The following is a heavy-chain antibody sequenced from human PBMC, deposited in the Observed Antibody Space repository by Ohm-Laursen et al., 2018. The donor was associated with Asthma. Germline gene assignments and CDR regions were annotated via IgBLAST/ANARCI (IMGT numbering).Heavy chain of an antibody. V-gene: IGHV3-9*01. Sequence: SLRLSCAASGFTFDDYAMHWVRQAPGKGLEWVSGISWHSGSIGYADSVKGRFTISRDNAKNSLYLQMNSLRAEDTALYYCAKAIAARRYYYYGMDVWGQGTTVTVSS. CDR3: AKAIAARRYYYYGMDV. CDR2: ISWHSGSI. D-gene: IGHD6-6*01. CDR1: GFTFDDYA. J-gene: IGHJ6*02.